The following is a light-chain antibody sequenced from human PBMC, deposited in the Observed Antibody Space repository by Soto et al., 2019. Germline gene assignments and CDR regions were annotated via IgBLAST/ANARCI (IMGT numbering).Light chain of an antibody. J-gene: IGKJ3*01. CDR3: QQFNSLGIT. CDR1: QGISSA. Sequence: AIQLTQSPSSLSASVGDRVTITCRASQGISSALAWYQQKPGKAPKLLIYDASSLESGVPSRFSGSGSGTDFTLTISSLQPEDFATYYCQQFNSLGITFGPGTKVDIK. CDR2: DAS. V-gene: IGKV1-13*02.